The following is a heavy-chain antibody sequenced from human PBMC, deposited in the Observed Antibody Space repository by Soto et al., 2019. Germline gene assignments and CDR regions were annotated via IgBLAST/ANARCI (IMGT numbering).Heavy chain of an antibody. D-gene: IGHD2-8*01. Sequence: GGSLSLSCAASGFTFSSYAMSWVRQAPGKGLEWVSAISGSGGSTYYADSVKGRFTISRDNSKNTLYLQMNSLRAEDTAVYYCAKDQALRYCTNGVCYPDAFDIWGQGTMVTVSS. CDR3: AKDQALRYCTNGVCYPDAFDI. CDR1: GFTFSSYA. J-gene: IGHJ3*02. CDR2: ISGSGGST. V-gene: IGHV3-23*01.